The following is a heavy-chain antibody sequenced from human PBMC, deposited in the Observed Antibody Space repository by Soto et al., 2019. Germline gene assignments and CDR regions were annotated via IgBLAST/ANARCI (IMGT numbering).Heavy chain of an antibody. CDR1: GFSFSKYT. V-gene: IGHV5-51*01. CDR3: TLSCGDSYYYYNGMDV. D-gene: IGHD4-17*01. CDR2: IHPGDSDT. J-gene: IGHJ6*02. Sequence: EMQLVQSGAEVKKSGESLKISCEGSGFSFSKYTVGWVRQIPGKGLEWMGIIHPGDSDTRYSPSFQGQVTISADKSISTAYLQWSSLKASDTAMYYCTLSCGDSYYYYNGMDVWGQGTTVTVSS.